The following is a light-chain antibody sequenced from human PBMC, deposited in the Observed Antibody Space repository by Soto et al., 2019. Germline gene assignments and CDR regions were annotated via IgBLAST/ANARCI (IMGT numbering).Light chain of an antibody. CDR3: AAWDDSLNGPV. J-gene: IGLJ2*01. Sequence: QSVLTQPPSVSGTPGQRVTISCSGSSSNIGSNTVNWYQQFPGTAPRLLIYSSYQRPSGVPDRISGSKSGTSASLAISGLQSDDEADYYCAAWDDSLNGPVFGGGTKLTVL. CDR2: SSY. V-gene: IGLV1-44*01. CDR1: SSNIGSNT.